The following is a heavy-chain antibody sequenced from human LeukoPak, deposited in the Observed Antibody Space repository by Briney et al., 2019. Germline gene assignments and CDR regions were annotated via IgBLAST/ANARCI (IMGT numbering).Heavy chain of an antibody. D-gene: IGHD3-3*01. CDR1: GGSISSGSYY. Sequence: SQTLSLTCTVSGGSISSGSYYWSWIRQPAGKGLEWIGRIYTSGSTNYNPSLKSRVTISVDTSKNQFSLKLSSVTAADTAVYYCARANYYDFWSGYPGIYYYYYYMDVWGKGTTVTVSS. V-gene: IGHV4-61*02. CDR3: ARANYYDFWSGYPGIYYYYYYMDV. J-gene: IGHJ6*03. CDR2: IYTSGST.